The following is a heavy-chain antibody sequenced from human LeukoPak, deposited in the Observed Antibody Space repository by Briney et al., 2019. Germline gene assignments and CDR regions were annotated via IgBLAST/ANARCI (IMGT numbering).Heavy chain of an antibody. V-gene: IGHV3-30-3*01. CDR2: ISYDGSNK. D-gene: IGHD1-26*01. CDR1: GFTFSSYA. CDR3: ARDPMMELPFGY. Sequence: GGSLRLSCAASGFTFSSYAMHWVRQAPGKGLEWVAVISYDGSNKYYADSVKGRFTISRDNSKNTLYLQMNSLRAEDTAVYYCARDPMMELPFGYWGQGTLVTVSS. J-gene: IGHJ4*02.